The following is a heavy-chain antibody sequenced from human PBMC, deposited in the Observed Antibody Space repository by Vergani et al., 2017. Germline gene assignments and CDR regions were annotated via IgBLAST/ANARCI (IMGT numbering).Heavy chain of an antibody. CDR2: ISPDGSNK. CDR3: AKGLFSNMYPAPFDN. CDR1: GFTFSSYF. J-gene: IGHJ4*02. Sequence: QVQLMESGGGVVQPGRSLRLSCAASGFTFSSYFVHWVRQAPGKGLEWVAIISPDGSNKKYGDSVEGRFTISRDNAENTLYLQMNNLRAEDTAVYYCAKGLFSNMYPAPFDNWGPGILVTVSS. V-gene: IGHV3-30*18. D-gene: IGHD2-2*01.